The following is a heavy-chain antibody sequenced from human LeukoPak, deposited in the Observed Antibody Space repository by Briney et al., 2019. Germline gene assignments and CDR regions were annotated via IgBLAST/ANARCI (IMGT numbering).Heavy chain of an antibody. D-gene: IGHD5-12*01. V-gene: IGHV3-7*01. CDR3: VSRAWLED. Sequence: GGSLRLSCAASGFTFSNAWMSWVRQAPGKGLEWVANIKQDGSEKNYMDSVKGRFTISRDNAKMSLYLQMNSLRAEDTAVYYCVSRAWLEDWGQGTLVTVSS. CDR2: IKQDGSEK. CDR1: GFTFSNAW. J-gene: IGHJ4*02.